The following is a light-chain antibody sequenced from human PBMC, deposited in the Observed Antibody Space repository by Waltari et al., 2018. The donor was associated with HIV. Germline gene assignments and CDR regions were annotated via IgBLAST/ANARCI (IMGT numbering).Light chain of an antibody. CDR3: SSYTTRSTPDPNWV. CDR1: SSDVGGSTY. J-gene: IGLJ3*02. Sequence: QSALTQPASVSGSPGQSITISCPGTSSDVGGSTYVSWYQQHPGKAPKLMLFEVSNRPSGVSNRFSGSKSVNTASLTISGLQAEDEADYYCSSYTTRSTPDPNWVFGGGTKLTVL. V-gene: IGLV2-14*01. CDR2: EVS.